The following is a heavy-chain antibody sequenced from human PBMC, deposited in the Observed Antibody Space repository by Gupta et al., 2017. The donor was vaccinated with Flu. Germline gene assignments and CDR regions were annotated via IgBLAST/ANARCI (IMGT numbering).Heavy chain of an antibody. CDR2: IHGGDGRT. Sequence: ETSGFTFTWYAVHWVRQAPGQRPEWMGWIHGGDGRTEYSQKFRGRVTITRDTSASTAHMELSSLRSEDTAIYYCARNRGTGDLDYWGQGTLVTVSS. V-gene: IGHV1-3*01. CDR3: ARNRGTGDLDY. CDR1: GFTFTWYA. J-gene: IGHJ4*02. D-gene: IGHD7-27*01.